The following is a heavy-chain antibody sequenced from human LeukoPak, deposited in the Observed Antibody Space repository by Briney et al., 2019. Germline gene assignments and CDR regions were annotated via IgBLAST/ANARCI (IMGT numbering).Heavy chain of an antibody. CDR3: ARDRPGNTAIDY. Sequence: GVSLRLSCAASGLTFSTYWKHWARQATGKGLVWVSRIHSDARSTSCADSVTGRFTISRDNAKNTLYLQMNSLRAEDTAVYYCARDRPGNTAIDYWGQGTLVTVCS. V-gene: IGHV3-74*01. CDR1: GLTFSTYW. CDR2: IHSDARST. D-gene: IGHD5-18*01. J-gene: IGHJ4*02.